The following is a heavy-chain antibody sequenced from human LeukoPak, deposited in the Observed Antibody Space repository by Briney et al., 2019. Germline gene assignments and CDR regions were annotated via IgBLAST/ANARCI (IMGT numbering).Heavy chain of an antibody. D-gene: IGHD5-12*01. J-gene: IGHJ4*02. CDR2: IKQDGSEK. V-gene: IGHV3-7*01. CDR3: ARLWGDATIFDL. Sequence: GGSLRLSCAASGFTLSKHWMTWVRQAPGKGLECVAIIKQDGSEKYYVNSVKGRFTISRDNAKNSLYLQMNSLRVEDTAVYYCARLWGDATIFDLWGQGTLVTVSS. CDR1: GFTLSKHW.